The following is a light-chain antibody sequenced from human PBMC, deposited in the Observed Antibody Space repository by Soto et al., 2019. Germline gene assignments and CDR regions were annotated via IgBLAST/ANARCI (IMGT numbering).Light chain of an antibody. CDR2: DTN. CDR1: SSNIGLND. J-gene: IGLJ2*01. CDR3: AAWDVSLNGPV. Sequence: QSVLTQPPSASGTPGQTVTISCSGSSSNIGLNDVHWYRQLSGTAPQILIYDTNQQATGVPDRFSGSRSGTSASLAIHGLQSEDEAVYHCAAWDVSLNGPVFGGGTKLTVL. V-gene: IGLV1-44*01.